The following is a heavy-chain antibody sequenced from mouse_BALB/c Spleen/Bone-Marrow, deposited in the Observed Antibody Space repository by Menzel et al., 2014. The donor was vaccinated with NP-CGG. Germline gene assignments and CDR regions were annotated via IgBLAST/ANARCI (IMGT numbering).Heavy chain of an antibody. V-gene: IGHV6-6*01. CDR2: IRTKADNHAT. CDR1: GFTFSGAW. CDR3: TGDSGRLWFFDV. D-gene: IGHD1-1*01. J-gene: IGHJ1*01. Sequence: EVMLVESGGGLVQPGGSMKLSCAASGFTFSGAWMDWVRQSPEKGLEWVAEIRTKADNHATYYTESVKGRFTISRDDSKSGVYLQMSNLRAEDTGIYYCTGDSGRLWFFDVWGAGTAVTVSS.